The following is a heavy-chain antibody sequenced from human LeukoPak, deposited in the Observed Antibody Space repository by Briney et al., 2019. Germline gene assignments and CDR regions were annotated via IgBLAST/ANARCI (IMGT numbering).Heavy chain of an antibody. CDR3: ARVRYYGSGDYYFDY. D-gene: IGHD3-10*01. CDR2: ISSNGGST. V-gene: IGHV3-64*02. J-gene: IGHJ4*02. Sequence: GGSLRPSCAASGFTFSSYAMHWVRQAPGKGLEYVSAISSNGGSTYYADSVKGRFIISRDNSKNTLYLQMGSLSAEDMAVYYCARVRYYGSGDYYFDYWGQGTLVTVSS. CDR1: GFTFSSYA.